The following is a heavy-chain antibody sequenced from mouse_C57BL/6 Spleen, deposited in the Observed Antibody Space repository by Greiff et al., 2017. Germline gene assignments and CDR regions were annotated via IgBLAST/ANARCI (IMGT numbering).Heavy chain of an antibody. J-gene: IGHJ2*01. CDR3: ARIELGYFDY. CDR1: GYTFTDYY. CDR2: INPYNGGT. Sequence: VQLKQSGPVLVKPGASVKMSCKASGYTFTDYYMNWVKQSHGKSLEWIGVINPYNGGTSYNQKFKGKATLTVDKSSSTAYMELNSLTSEDSAVYYCARIELGYFDYWGQGTTLTVSS. D-gene: IGHD4-1*01. V-gene: IGHV1-19*01.